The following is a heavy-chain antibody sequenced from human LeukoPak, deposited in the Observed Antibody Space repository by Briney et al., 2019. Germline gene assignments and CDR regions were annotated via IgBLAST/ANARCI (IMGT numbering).Heavy chain of an antibody. CDR1: GFTVSSNY. V-gene: IGHV3-48*04. D-gene: IGHD3-16*01. J-gene: IGHJ4*02. CDR2: VSISSGTI. Sequence: GSLRLSCAASGFTVSSNYMNWVRQAPGKGLEWISFVSISSGTIYYADSVKGRFRISRDNAKSSLDLEMNSLRAEDTAVYYCARAMSTFGGVRNYFDSWGQGTLVTVSS. CDR3: ARAMSTFGGVRNYFDS.